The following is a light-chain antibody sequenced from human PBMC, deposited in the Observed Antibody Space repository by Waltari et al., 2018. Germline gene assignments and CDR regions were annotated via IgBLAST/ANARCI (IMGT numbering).Light chain of an antibody. V-gene: IGKV1-8*01. CDR1: QGISSY. Sequence: AIRMTQSPSSFSASTGDRVTITCRASQGISSYLAWYQQKPGKAPKLLIYASSTLQSGVPSRFSGSGSGTDFTLTINCLQSEDFATYYCQQYDTYPRTFGQGTRVDLK. J-gene: IGKJ1*01. CDR2: ASS. CDR3: QQYDTYPRT.